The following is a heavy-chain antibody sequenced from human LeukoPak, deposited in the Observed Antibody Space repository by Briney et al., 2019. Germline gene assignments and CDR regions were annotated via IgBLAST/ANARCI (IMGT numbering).Heavy chain of an antibody. Sequence: GRSLRLSCAASGFTFDDYAMHWVRQAPGKGLEWVSGISWNSGSIGYADSVKGRFTISRDNAKNSLYLQMNSLRAEDTAVYYCARDESRWQPGAPFDYWGQGTLVTVSS. CDR2: ISWNSGSI. V-gene: IGHV3-9*01. J-gene: IGHJ4*02. D-gene: IGHD4-23*01. CDR1: GFTFDDYA. CDR3: ARDESRWQPGAPFDY.